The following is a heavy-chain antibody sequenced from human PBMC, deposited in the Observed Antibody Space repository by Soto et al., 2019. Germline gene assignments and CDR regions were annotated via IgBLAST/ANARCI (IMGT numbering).Heavy chain of an antibody. CDR2: FDPEDGET. V-gene: IGHV1-24*01. Sequence: ASVKVSCKVSGYTLTELSMHWVRQAPGKGLEWMGGFDPEDGETIYAQKFQGRVTMTEDTSTDTAYMELSSLRSEDTAVYYCATVLSLKNCGGDCYSGNDAFDIWGQGTMVTVSS. CDR3: ATVLSLKNCGGDCYSGNDAFDI. J-gene: IGHJ3*02. CDR1: GYTLTELS. D-gene: IGHD2-21*02.